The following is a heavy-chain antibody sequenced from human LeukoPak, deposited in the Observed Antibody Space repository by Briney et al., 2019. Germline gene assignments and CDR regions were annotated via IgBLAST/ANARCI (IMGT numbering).Heavy chain of an antibody. V-gene: IGHV4-28*06. CDR2: IYYSGST. CDR3: ARSGYSYGYMSLEYYYMDV. J-gene: IGHJ6*03. D-gene: IGHD5-18*01. Sequence: SETLSLTCAVSGYSISSSNWWGWIRQPPGKGLEWIGYIYYSGSTNYNPSLKSRVTMSVDTSKNQFSLKLSSVTALDTAVYYCARSGYSYGYMSLEYYYMDVWGKGTTVTVSS. CDR1: GYSISSSNW.